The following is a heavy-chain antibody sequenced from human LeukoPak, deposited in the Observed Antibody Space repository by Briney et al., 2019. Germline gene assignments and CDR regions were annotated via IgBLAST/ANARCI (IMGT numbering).Heavy chain of an antibody. D-gene: IGHD5-12*01. J-gene: IGHJ4*02. CDR2: FDPEDGET. CDR1: GYTLTELS. CDR3: AVRSGVDIVATNFDY. V-gene: IGHV1-24*01. Sequence: GAAVKVSCKVSGYTLTELSMHWVRQAPGRGVEWMGGFDPEDGETIYAQKFQGRDTMTEDTPTDTAYLELSSLKSEDTAVYYCAVRSGVDIVATNFDYGDQGTLVTVPS.